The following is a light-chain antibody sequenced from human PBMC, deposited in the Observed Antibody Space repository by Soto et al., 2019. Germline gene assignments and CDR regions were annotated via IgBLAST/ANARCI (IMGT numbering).Light chain of an antibody. J-gene: IGKJ1*01. CDR2: AAS. CDR3: QRYNNWPQT. Sequence: PSFLSASEGDRVTITCRASQGIRNDLGWYQQKPGKAPKLLIYAASSLQSGVPSRFSGSGSGTYFTLTISSLQSEDFAVYYCQRYNNWPQTFGQGTKVDI. V-gene: IGKV1-6*01. CDR1: QGIRND.